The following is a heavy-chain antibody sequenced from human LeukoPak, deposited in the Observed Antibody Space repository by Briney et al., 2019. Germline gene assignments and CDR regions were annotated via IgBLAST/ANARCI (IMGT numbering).Heavy chain of an antibody. CDR3: ARDYYDSSSYHDAFDI. V-gene: IGHV1-2*02. D-gene: IGHD3-22*01. CDR2: INPNSGGT. Sequence: GASVKVSCKASGYTFTAYYMHWVRQSPGQGLEWMRWINPNSGGTNYAQKIQGRVTMTTDTSTSTAYMELRSLRSDGTAVYYCARDYYDSSSYHDAFDIWGQGTMVTVSS. CDR1: GYTFTAYY. J-gene: IGHJ3*02.